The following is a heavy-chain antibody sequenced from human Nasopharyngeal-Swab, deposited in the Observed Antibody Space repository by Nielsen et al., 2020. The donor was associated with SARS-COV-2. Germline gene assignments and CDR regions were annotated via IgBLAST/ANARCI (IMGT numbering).Heavy chain of an antibody. CDR3: AKILRPGAGYFDS. Sequence: ETLSLTCDVSGYSMSSSAFWGWIRQAPGKGLEWVSHFGSDGVKTFYADSVKGRFTISKDNSKNTLYLQMGSLRADDTAVYFCAKILRPGAGYFDSWGQGTLVTVSS. J-gene: IGHJ4*02. CDR1: GYSMSSSA. V-gene: IGHV3-23*01. CDR2: FGSDGVKT. D-gene: IGHD7-27*01.